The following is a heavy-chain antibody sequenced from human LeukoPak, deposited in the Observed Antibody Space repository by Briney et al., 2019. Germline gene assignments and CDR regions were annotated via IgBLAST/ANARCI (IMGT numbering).Heavy chain of an antibody. CDR3: ATASPIFGVVITYDGVDY. D-gene: IGHD3-3*01. V-gene: IGHV1-24*01. CDR1: GYTLTELS. CDR2: FDPEDGET. J-gene: IGHJ4*02. Sequence: ASVKVSCKVSGYTLTELSMHWVRQAPGKGLEWMGGFDPEDGETIYAQKFQGRVTMTEDTSTDTAYMELSSLRSKDTAVYYCATASPIFGVVITYDGVDYWGQGTLVTVSS.